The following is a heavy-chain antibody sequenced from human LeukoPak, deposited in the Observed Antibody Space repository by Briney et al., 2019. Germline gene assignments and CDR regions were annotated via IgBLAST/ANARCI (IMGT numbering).Heavy chain of an antibody. J-gene: IGHJ3*02. V-gene: IGHV3-30*04. CDR3: ARVYVGATHPFDAFDI. CDR2: ISFDGSNK. D-gene: IGHD1-26*01. Sequence: PGGSLRLSCAASGFTFSSYAMHWVRQAPGKGLEWVTIISFDGSNKYYADSVKGRFTISRDNSKNTLYLQMNSLRAEDTAVYYCARVYVGATHPFDAFDIWGQGTMVTVSS. CDR1: GFTFSSYA.